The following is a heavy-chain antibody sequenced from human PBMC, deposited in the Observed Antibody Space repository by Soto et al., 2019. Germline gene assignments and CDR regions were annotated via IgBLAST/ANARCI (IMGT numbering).Heavy chain of an antibody. J-gene: IGHJ5*02. CDR2: IIPILGIA. CDR3: ARAARGYCSSTSCYSSWFDP. CDR1: GGTFSSYT. V-gene: IGHV1-69*02. Sequence: ASVKVSCKASGGTFSSYTISWVRQAPGQGLEWMGRIIPILGIANYAQKFQGRVTITADKSTSTAYMEPSSLRSEDTAVYYCARAARGYCSSTSCYSSWFDPWGQGTLVTVSS. D-gene: IGHD2-2*01.